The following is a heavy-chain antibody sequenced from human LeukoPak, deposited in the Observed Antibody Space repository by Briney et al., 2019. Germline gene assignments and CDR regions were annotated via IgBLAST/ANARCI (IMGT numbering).Heavy chain of an antibody. CDR2: INHSGST. CDR3: ARGWRRLLNGSGSYFSISRSWFDP. V-gene: IGHV4-34*01. J-gene: IGHJ5*02. Sequence: KPSETLSLTCAVYGGSFSGYYWSWIRQPPGKGLEWIGEINHSGSTNYNPSLKSRVTISVDTSKNQFSLKLSSVTAADTAVYYCARGWRRLLNGSGSYFSISRSWFDPWGQGTLVTVSS. D-gene: IGHD3-10*01. CDR1: GGSFSGYY.